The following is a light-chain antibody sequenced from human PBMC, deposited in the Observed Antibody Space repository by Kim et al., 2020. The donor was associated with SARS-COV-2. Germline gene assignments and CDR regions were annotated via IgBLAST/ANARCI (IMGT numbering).Light chain of an antibody. Sequence: ATPSSRPSQHVSPHLAWYQHTPGPPPRLLISGAFTRATGLPARFSGRESGTEFPLTSSRLQSEYFAVYYCQQYGNSPRTFGQGTKVDIK. CDR2: GAF. J-gene: IGKJ1*01. CDR1: QHVSPH. CDR3: QQYGNSPRT. V-gene: IGKV3-15*01.